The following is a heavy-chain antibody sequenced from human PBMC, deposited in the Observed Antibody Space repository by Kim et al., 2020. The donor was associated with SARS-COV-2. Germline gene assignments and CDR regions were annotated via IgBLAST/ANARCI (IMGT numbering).Heavy chain of an antibody. J-gene: IGHJ3*02. CDR2: IWYDGSNK. CDR1: GYTFSDYG. V-gene: IGHV3-33*01. CDR3: ARAQGEGDTAVIIGNI. D-gene: IGHD5-18*01. Sequence: GGSLRLSCAASGYTFSDYGIHWVRQAPGKGLEWVAFIWYDGSNKYYGDSVKGRFAISRDNSKNTLYLQMNSLRAGDTAVYYCARAQGEGDTAVIIGNIWGQGTIVTVSS.